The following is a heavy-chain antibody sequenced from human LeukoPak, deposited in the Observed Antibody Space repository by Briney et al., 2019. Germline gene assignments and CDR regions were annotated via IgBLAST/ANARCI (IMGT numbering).Heavy chain of an antibody. V-gene: IGHV3-53*01. J-gene: IGHJ4*02. D-gene: IGHD3-22*01. CDR3: ARRHYDSSGYCFDY. CDR2: IYSGGST. CDR1: GFTFSSNY. Sequence: GGSLRLSCAASGFTFSSNYMSWVRQAPGKGLEWVSVIYSGGSTYYADSVKGRFTISRDNSKNTLYLQMNSPRAEDTAVYYCARRHYDSSGYCFDYWGQGTLVTVSS.